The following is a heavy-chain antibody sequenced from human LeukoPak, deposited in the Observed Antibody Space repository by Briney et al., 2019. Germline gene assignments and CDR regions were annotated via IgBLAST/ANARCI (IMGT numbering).Heavy chain of an antibody. CDR1: GFTFSSSA. D-gene: IGHD2-15*01. J-gene: IGHJ4*02. CDR2: INSSGGRT. Sequence: PGGSLRLSCTTSGFTFSSSAMSWVRQAPGKGLEWVSDINSSGGRTYYADSVKGRFTISRDNSKNTLFLQMNSLRAEDTAVYYCAKGPGRYCSGGTCYSGNWGQGTLVTVSS. V-gene: IGHV3-23*01. CDR3: AKGPGRYCSGGTCYSGN.